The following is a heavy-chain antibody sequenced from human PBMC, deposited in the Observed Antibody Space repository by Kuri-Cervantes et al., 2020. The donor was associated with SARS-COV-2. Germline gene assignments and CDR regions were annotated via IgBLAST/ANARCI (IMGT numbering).Heavy chain of an antibody. Sequence: GESLKISCAASGFTFRSYSMIWVRQAPGKGLEWVSSISSSSSYIYYADSVKGRFTISRDNAKNSLYLQMNSLRAEDTAVYYCARDPSTHTSIAAPTDYWGQGTLVTVSS. D-gene: IGHD6-6*01. J-gene: IGHJ4*02. CDR1: GFTFRSYS. V-gene: IGHV3-21*01. CDR3: ARDPSTHTSIAAPTDY. CDR2: ISSSSSYI.